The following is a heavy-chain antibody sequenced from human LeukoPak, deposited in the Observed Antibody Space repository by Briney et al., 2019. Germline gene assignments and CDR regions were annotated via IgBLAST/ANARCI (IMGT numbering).Heavy chain of an antibody. CDR3: AKDVLWFGELQPDY. V-gene: IGHV3-30*18. CDR2: ISYDGSNK. D-gene: IGHD3-10*01. CDR1: GFTFSSYG. Sequence: PGGSLRLSCAASGFTFSSYGMHWVRQAPGKGLEWVAVISYDGSNKYYADSVKGRFTISRDNSKNTLYLQMNSLRAEDTAVYYCAKDVLWFGELQPDYWGQGTLVTVSS. J-gene: IGHJ4*02.